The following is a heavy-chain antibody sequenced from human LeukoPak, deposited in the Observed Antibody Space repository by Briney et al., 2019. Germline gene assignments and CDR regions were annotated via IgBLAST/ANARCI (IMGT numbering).Heavy chain of an antibody. V-gene: IGHV3-48*01. J-gene: IGHJ6*02. CDR1: GFTFSSHN. Sequence: GGSLRLSCIASGFTFSSHNMTWVRRAPGKGLEWISYISSSGTTIHYADSMKGRFSVSRDNGKKSLFLQMDSLSAEDTAVYYCARLPNFSGISGLFVDRYFGMDVWGQGTTVTVSS. D-gene: IGHD3-10*01. CDR2: ISSSGTTI. CDR3: ARLPNFSGISGLFVDRYFGMDV.